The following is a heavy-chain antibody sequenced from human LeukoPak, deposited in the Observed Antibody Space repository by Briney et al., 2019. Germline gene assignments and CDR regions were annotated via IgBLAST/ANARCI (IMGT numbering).Heavy chain of an antibody. CDR1: GFTFSSYA. CDR2: ISGSGGST. Sequence: GGSLRLSCAASGFTFSSYAMSWVRQAPGKGLEWVSAISGSGGSTYYADSVKGRFTISRDNSKNTLYLQMNSLRAEDTAVYYCARKVVAAATILLDPWGQGTLVTVSS. D-gene: IGHD6-13*01. J-gene: IGHJ5*02. CDR3: ARKVVAAATILLDP. V-gene: IGHV3-23*01.